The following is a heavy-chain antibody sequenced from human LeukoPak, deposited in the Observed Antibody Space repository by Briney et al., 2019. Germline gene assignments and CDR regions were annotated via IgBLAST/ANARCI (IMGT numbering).Heavy chain of an antibody. CDR1: GFTFSSYS. CDR3: ARDQSGWYYFDY. J-gene: IGHJ4*02. CDR2: ISSSSSYI. V-gene: IGHV3-21*01. Sequence: GGSLRLSCAASGFTFSSYSMNWVRQAPGKGLEWVSSISSSSSYIYYADSVKGRFTISRDNAKNSLYLQMNGLRAEDTAVYYCARDQSGWYYFDYWGQGTLVTVSS. D-gene: IGHD6-19*01.